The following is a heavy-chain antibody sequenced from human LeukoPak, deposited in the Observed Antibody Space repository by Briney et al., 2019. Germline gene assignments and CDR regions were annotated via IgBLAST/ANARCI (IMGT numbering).Heavy chain of an antibody. CDR2: ISSSSSYI. D-gene: IGHD4-17*01. CDR3: ARDPPVTNYYYGMDV. Sequence: GGSLRLSCAASGFTFSSYSMNWVRQAPGKGLEWVSSISSSSSYIYYADSVKGRFTISRDNAKYSLYLQMNSLRAEDTAVYYCARDPPVTNYYYGMDVWGQGTTVTVSS. J-gene: IGHJ6*02. CDR1: GFTFSSYS. V-gene: IGHV3-21*01.